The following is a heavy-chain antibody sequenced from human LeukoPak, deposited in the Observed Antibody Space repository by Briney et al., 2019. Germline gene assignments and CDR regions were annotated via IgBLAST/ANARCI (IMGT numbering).Heavy chain of an antibody. CDR3: AKVGSSWPYFDY. CDR1: GFTFSSYA. J-gene: IGHJ4*02. Sequence: GGSLRLSCAASGFTFSSYAMSWVRQAPGKGLEWVSAISGSGGSTYYADSVKGRFTISRDNSKNTLCLQMNSLRAEDTAVYYCAKVGSSWPYFDYWGQGTLVTVSS. V-gene: IGHV3-23*01. CDR2: ISGSGGST. D-gene: IGHD6-13*01.